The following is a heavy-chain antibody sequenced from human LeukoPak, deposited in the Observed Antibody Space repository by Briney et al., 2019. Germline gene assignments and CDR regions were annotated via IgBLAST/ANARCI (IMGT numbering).Heavy chain of an antibody. D-gene: IGHD4-17*01. CDR3: ARRRGGYGEGELDY. J-gene: IGHJ4*02. V-gene: IGHV3-66*04. CDR2: IRSDGTT. CDR1: GFIASNKY. Sequence: PGGSLRLSCAASGFIASNKYMSWVRQAPGKGLEGVSTIRSDGTTDYADSVKGRFTISRDDSKNTVYLQMDSLRVEDTAVYSCARRRGGYGEGELDYWGQGTLVTVSS.